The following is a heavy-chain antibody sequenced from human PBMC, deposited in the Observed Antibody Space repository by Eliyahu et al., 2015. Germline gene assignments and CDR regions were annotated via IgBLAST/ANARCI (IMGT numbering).Heavy chain of an antibody. Sequence: QVQLQQWGAGLLKPSETLSXXCAVYGGSXXGYXWSWIRQPPGKGLEWIGEINHSGSTNYNPSLKSRVTISVDTSKNQFSLKLSSVTAADTAVYYCARGRYRRYCGGGSCQTVFDYWGQGTLVTVSS. CDR2: INHSGST. J-gene: IGHJ4*02. V-gene: IGHV4-34*01. CDR3: ARGRYRRYCGGGSCQTVFDY. D-gene: IGHD2-15*01. CDR1: GGSXXGYX.